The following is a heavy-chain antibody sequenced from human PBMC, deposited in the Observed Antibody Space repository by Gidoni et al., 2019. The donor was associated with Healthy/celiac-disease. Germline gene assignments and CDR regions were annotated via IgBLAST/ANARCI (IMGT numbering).Heavy chain of an antibody. CDR2: ISYDGSNK. Sequence: QVQLVESGGGVVQPGRSLRLSCAASGFSFSSYAMHWVRQAPGKGLEWVAVISYDGSNKYYADSVKGRFTISRDNSKNTLYLQMNSLRAEDTAVYYCARDWGDYYYYGMDVWGQGTTVTVSS. CDR1: GFSFSSYA. J-gene: IGHJ6*02. D-gene: IGHD3-16*01. V-gene: IGHV3-30-3*01. CDR3: ARDWGDYYYYGMDV.